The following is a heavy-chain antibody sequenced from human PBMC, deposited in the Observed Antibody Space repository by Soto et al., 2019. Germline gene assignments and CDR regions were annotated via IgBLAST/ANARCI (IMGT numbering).Heavy chain of an antibody. CDR1: GGSISSSSYY. J-gene: IGHJ4*02. Sequence: SETLSLTCTVSGGSISSSSYYWGWIRQPPGKGLEWIGSIYYSGSTYYNPSLKSRVTISVDTSKNQFSLKLSSVTAADTAVYYCARHGTAPLTHYGGNNAFDYWGQGTLVTVSS. V-gene: IGHV4-39*01. D-gene: IGHD4-17*01. CDR3: ARHGTAPLTHYGGNNAFDY. CDR2: IYYSGST.